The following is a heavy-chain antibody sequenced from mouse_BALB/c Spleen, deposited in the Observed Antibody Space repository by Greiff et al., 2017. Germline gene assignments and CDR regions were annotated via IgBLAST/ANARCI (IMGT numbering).Heavy chain of an antibody. CDR3: ARRKVNWDDAMDY. V-gene: IGHV2-2*02. CDR2: IWSGGST. CDR1: GFSLTSYG. D-gene: IGHD4-1*02. J-gene: IGHJ4*01. Sequence: VQRVESGPGLVQPSQSLSITCTVSGFSLTSYGVHWVRQSPGKGLEWLGVIWSGGSTDYNAAFISRLSISKDNSKSQVFFKMNSLQANDTAIYYCARRKVNWDDAMDYWGQGTSVTVSS.